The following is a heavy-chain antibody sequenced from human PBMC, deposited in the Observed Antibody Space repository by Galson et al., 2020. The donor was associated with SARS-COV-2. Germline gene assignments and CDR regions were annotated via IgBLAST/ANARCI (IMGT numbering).Heavy chain of an antibody. V-gene: IGHV4-30-4*07. Sequence: SETLSLTCTVSGGSLSSGRDSWSWIRQPPGKGLEWIGYIYDSGRAYYSSSLKSRLTMSVDTTKNQFSQKLTSVTAADTAIYYCARDVPTTGIDPWGQGTLVTVSS. CDR2: IYDSGRA. J-gene: IGHJ5*02. D-gene: IGHD1-1*01. CDR3: ARDVPTTGIDP. CDR1: GGSLSSGRDS.